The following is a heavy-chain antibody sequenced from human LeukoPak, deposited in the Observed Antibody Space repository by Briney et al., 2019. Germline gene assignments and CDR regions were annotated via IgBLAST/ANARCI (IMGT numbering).Heavy chain of an antibody. D-gene: IGHD1-26*01. CDR3: ARGRSNYYGMDV. Sequence: PSETLSLTCAVYGGSFSGYYWSWIRQPPGKGLEWIGYIYYSGSTNYNPSLKSRVTISVDTSKNLFSLKVSSVTAADTAVYYCARGRSNYYGMDVWGQGTTVTVSS. CDR2: IYYSGST. V-gene: IGHV4-59*01. CDR1: GGSFSGYY. J-gene: IGHJ6*02.